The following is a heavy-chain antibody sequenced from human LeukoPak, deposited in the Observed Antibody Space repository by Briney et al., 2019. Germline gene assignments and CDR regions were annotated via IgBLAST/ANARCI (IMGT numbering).Heavy chain of an antibody. J-gene: IGHJ4*02. Sequence: TASETLSLTCTVSGGSISSYYWSWIRQPPGKGLEWIGYIYYSGSTNYNPSLKSRVTISVDMSKNQFSLKLTSVTAADTAVYYCATKGPRRGYFDYWGQGTLVAVSS. CDR3: ATKGPRRGYFDY. CDR1: GGSISSYY. V-gene: IGHV4-59*01. CDR2: IYYSGST.